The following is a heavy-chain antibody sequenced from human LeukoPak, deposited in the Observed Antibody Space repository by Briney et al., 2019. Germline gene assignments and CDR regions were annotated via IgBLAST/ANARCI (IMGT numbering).Heavy chain of an antibody. D-gene: IGHD2-15*01. CDR1: GGSISSYY. CDR3: ARLPVVVVAATQQRVRKYYFDY. V-gene: IGHV4-4*09. J-gene: IGHJ4*02. Sequence: PSETLSLTCTVSGGSISSYYWSWIRQPPAKGLEWIGYIYTSGSTNYNPSLKSRVTISVATSKNQFSLKLSSVTAADTAVYYCARLPVVVVAATQQRVRKYYFDYWGQGTLVTVSS. CDR2: IYTSGST.